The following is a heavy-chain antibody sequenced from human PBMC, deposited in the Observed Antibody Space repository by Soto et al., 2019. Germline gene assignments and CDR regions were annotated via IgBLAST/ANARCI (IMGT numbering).Heavy chain of an antibody. CDR2: INHSGST. CDR1: GGSFSGYY. Sequence: SETLSLTCAVYGGSFSGYYWSWIRQPPGKGLEWIGEINHSGSTNYNPSLKSRVTISVDTSKNQFSLKLSSVTAEDTAVYYCARDASGLSYWGQGTLVTVSS. D-gene: IGHD3-10*01. V-gene: IGHV4-34*01. CDR3: ARDASGLSY. J-gene: IGHJ4*02.